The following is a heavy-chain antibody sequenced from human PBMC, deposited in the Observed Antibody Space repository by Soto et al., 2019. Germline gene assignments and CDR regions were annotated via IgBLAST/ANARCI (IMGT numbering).Heavy chain of an antibody. Sequence: GGSLRLSCSASGFTFSSYAMQWVRHAPGKGLEYVSAISSNGGSTYYADSVKGRFTISRDNSKNTLYLQMSSLRAEDTAVYYCVKDLSPFPITMVRGVIISDAFDIWGQGTMVTVSS. CDR1: GFTFSSYA. J-gene: IGHJ3*02. D-gene: IGHD3-10*01. V-gene: IGHV3-64D*06. CDR2: ISSNGGST. CDR3: VKDLSPFPITMVRGVIISDAFDI.